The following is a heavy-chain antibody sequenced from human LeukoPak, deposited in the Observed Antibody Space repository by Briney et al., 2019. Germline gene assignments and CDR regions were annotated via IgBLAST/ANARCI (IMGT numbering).Heavy chain of an antibody. J-gene: IGHJ4*02. CDR3: ARGWADYYDSSGYYEPRNY. CDR1: GGSFSGYY. D-gene: IGHD3-22*01. CDR2: INHSGST. V-gene: IGHV4-34*01. Sequence: PSETLSLTCAVYGGSFSGYYWSWVRQPPGKGLEWIGEINHSGSTNYNPSLKSRVTISVDTSKNQFSLKLSSVTAADTAVYYCARGWADYYDSSGYYEPRNYWGQGTLVTVSS.